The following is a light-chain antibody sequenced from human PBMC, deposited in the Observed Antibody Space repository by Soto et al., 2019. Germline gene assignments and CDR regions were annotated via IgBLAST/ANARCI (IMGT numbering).Light chain of an antibody. CDR3: QHRSN. CDR2: GAS. CDR1: QGIGST. V-gene: IGKV3D-11*01. J-gene: IGKJ3*01. Sequence: EIVMTQSPATLSVSPGERATLSCRASQGIGSTLAWYQQKPGQTPRLLIYGASTRATGIPARFSGSGSGTDFTLTISSLEPEDFALYYCQHRSNFGPGTKVD.